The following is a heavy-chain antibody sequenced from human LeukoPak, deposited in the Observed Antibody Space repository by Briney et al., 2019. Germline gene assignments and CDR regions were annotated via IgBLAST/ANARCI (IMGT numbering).Heavy chain of an antibody. J-gene: IGHJ4*02. V-gene: IGHV3-23*01. CDR1: GFTFSSYA. D-gene: IGHD6-19*01. Sequence: QPGGSLRLSCAASGFTFSSYAMSWVRQAPGKGLEWVSAISGSGGSTYYADSVKGRFTISRDNSKNTLYLQMNSQRAEDTAVYYCARGAEQWLGRGDFDYWGQGTLVTVSS. CDR3: ARGAEQWLGRGDFDY. CDR2: ISGSGGST.